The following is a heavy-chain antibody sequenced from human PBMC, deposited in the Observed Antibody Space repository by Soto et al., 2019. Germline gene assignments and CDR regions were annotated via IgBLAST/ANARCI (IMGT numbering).Heavy chain of an antibody. Sequence: GESLKISGKGSGYSFTSYWIGWVRQMPGKGLEWMGIIYPGDSDTRYSPSFQGQVTISADKSISTAYLQWSSLKASDTAMYYCARHLIMVHSGYDWIDYYYYGMDVWGQGTTVTVSS. V-gene: IGHV5-51*01. CDR2: IYPGDSDT. CDR3: ARHLIMVHSGYDWIDYYYYGMDV. J-gene: IGHJ6*02. CDR1: GYSFTSYW. D-gene: IGHD5-12*01.